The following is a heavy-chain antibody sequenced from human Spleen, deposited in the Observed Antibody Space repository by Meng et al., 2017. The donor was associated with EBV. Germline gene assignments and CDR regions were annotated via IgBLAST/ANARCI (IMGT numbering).Heavy chain of an antibody. Sequence: QVQLVQCGAEVKGPAASVKVSCKASGYTFTNYGITWVRQAPGQGLEWMGWISAYNGNTNSAQNFQGRVTMTTDTSTSTAYMELRSLTSDDTAVYYCARDLYDYGDYGYYFDHWGRGTLVTVSS. V-gene: IGHV1-18*01. CDR1: GYTFTNYG. CDR2: ISAYNGNT. J-gene: IGHJ4*02. D-gene: IGHD4-17*01. CDR3: ARDLYDYGDYGYYFDH.